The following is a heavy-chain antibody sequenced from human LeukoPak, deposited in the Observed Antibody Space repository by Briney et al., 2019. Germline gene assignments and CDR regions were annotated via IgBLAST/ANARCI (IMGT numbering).Heavy chain of an antibody. CDR3: ARGHYYHDSSGYYDAFDI. CDR1: GFTFSSYW. D-gene: IGHD3-22*01. V-gene: IGHV3-21*01. CDR2: ISSSSGYI. J-gene: IGHJ3*02. Sequence: GGSLRLSCAASGFTFSSYWMHWVRQAPGKGLVWVSSISSSSGYIHYADSVKGRFTISRDNAKNSLYLQMNSLRAEDTAVYYCARGHYYHDSSGYYDAFDIWGQGTMATVSS.